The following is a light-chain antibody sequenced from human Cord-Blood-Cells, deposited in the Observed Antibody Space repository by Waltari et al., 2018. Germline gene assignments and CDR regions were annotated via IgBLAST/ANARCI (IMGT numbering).Light chain of an antibody. CDR1: SSDVVSYNL. CDR3: FSYAGSSTVV. J-gene: IGLJ2*01. CDR2: EGS. Sequence: QSALTQPASVSGSPGQSITISCTGTSSDVVSYNLVSWYQQHPGKAPKLMIYEGSKRPSGVSNRFSGSKSGNTASLTISGLQAEDEADYYCFSYAGSSTVVFGGGTKLTVL. V-gene: IGLV2-23*01.